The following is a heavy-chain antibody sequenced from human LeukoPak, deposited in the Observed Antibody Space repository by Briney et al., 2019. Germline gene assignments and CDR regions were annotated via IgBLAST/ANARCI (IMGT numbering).Heavy chain of an antibody. V-gene: IGHV1-3*01. CDR1: GYSFSNYA. D-gene: IGHD1-26*01. CDR2: INPGYGNT. CDR3: AREGGSYYNYYYMDV. Sequence: ASVKVSRKASGYSFSNYAIYWVRQAPGQRLEWMGWINPGYGNTKYSQEFRGRVTITRDTSASTAYMELRSLRSDDTAVYYCAREGGSYYNYYYMDVWGKGTTVTISS. J-gene: IGHJ6*03.